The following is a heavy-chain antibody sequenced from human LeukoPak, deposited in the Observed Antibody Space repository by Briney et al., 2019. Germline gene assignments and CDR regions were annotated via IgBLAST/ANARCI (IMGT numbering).Heavy chain of an antibody. V-gene: IGHV1-2*02. D-gene: IGHD4-23*01. CDR1: GYTFTGYY. J-gene: IGHJ4*02. Sequence: ASVKVSCKASGYTFTGYYMHWVRQAPGQGLEWMGWINPNSGGTNYAQKFQGRVTMTRDTSISTAYMELSRLRSDDTAVYYCAREVPDYGGPKEFDYWGQGTQVTVSS. CDR2: INPNSGGT. CDR3: AREVPDYGGPKEFDY.